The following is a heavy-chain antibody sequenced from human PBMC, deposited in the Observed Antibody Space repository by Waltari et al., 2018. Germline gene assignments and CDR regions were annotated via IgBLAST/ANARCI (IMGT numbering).Heavy chain of an antibody. D-gene: IGHD2-21*02. CDR1: GSPISGFH. CDR2: IYYTGST. V-gene: IGHV4-59*01. J-gene: IGHJ5*02. CDR3: ARGCGCDWEWCDP. Sequence: QVQMQESCPSLLKPSETLSLICTVSGSPISGFHWSWVRQPPGKGLDWIGYIYYTGSTNFYPSLKSRVTMSVDTSKNQFSLKLSSVTAADTAFYYCARGCGCDWEWCDPWGQGTLVTVSS.